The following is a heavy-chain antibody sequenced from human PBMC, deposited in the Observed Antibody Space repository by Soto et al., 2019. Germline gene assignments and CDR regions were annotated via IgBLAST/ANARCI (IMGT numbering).Heavy chain of an antibody. CDR1: GYTSADFG. Sequence: ASVKVSCKASGYTSADFGISWVRHAPGQGLEWMGWVSGNNGASNPAPKVQGRITMTLDTSTGVSYMALRSLRSDDTAIYYCVRDQKYFRVNGNWFDSWGQGTLGTVSS. D-gene: IGHD2-2*01. CDR2: VSGNNGAS. CDR3: VRDQKYFRVNGNWFDS. J-gene: IGHJ5*01. V-gene: IGHV1-18*04.